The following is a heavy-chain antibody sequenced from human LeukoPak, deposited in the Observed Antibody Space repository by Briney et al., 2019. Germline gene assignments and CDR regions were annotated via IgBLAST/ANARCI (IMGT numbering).Heavy chain of an antibody. V-gene: IGHV3-7*03. Sequence: ETLSLTCTVSGGSISSCYWSWVRQAPGKGLEWVANIKQDGSEKYYVDSVKGRFTISRDNAKNSLYLQMNSLRAEDTAVYYCAKDKAAVVVPAAMYTPIDYWGQGTLVTVSS. CDR3: AKDKAAVVVPAAMYTPIDY. CDR2: IKQDGSEK. CDR1: GGSISSCY. D-gene: IGHD2-2*01. J-gene: IGHJ4*02.